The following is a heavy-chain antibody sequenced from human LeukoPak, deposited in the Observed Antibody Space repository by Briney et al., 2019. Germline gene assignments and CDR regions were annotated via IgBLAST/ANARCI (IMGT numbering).Heavy chain of an antibody. CDR3: ARDYYASGSHDS. V-gene: IGHV3-7*04. D-gene: IGHD3-10*01. CDR1: GFTFSTYW. CDR2: ISPDGRAT. J-gene: IGHJ4*02. Sequence: SGRSLRLSCAASGFTFSTYWMTWVRQAPGKGLEWVGNISPDGRATYFVDSVKGRFTISRDNAQNSLYLQMNTVRVEDTALYYCARDYYASGSHDSWGQGTLITVSS.